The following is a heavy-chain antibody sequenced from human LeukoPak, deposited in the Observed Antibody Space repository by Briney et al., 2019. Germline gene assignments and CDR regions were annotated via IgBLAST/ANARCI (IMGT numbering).Heavy chain of an antibody. J-gene: IGHJ4*02. CDR2: ISGSGTIT. V-gene: IGHV3-23*01. CDR3: AKGGMGSYFDY. Sequence: GSPILSCAASGFTFSSYAMSWVCQAPGKGLEWVSSISGSGTITHYADSVKGRFAVSRDNSRNPLYLQMHSLRADDSAVYYCAKGGMGSYFDYWGQAAMATDSS. CDR1: GFTFSSYA. D-gene: IGHD1-14*01.